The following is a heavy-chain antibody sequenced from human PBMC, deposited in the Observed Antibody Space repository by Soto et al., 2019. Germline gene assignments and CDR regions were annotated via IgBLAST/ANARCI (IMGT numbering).Heavy chain of an antibody. D-gene: IGHD3-22*01. J-gene: IGHJ6*02. V-gene: IGHV1-2*04. Sequence: GASVKVSCKASGYTFTGYYMHWVRQAPGQGLEWMGWINPNSGGTNYAQKFQGWVTMTRDTSISTAYMELSRLRSDDTAVYYCARDRVEVDYDSSGYPVRRYGMDVWGQGTTVTVSS. CDR3: ARDRVEVDYDSSGYPVRRYGMDV. CDR1: GYTFTGYY. CDR2: INPNSGGT.